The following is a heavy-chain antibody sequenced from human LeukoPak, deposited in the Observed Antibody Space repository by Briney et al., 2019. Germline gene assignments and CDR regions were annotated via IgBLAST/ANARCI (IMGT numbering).Heavy chain of an antibody. CDR2: IYYSGST. V-gene: IGHV4-61*01. CDR3: ARAIRGGAMVRGVIISPYYFDY. D-gene: IGHD3-10*01. Sequence: SETLSLTCTVSGGSISSSSYYWSWIRQPPGKGLEWIGYIYYSGSTNYNPSLKSRVTISVDTSKNQFSLKLSSVTAADTAVYYCARAIRGGAMVRGVIISPYYFDYWGQGTLVTVSS. J-gene: IGHJ4*02. CDR1: GGSISSSSYY.